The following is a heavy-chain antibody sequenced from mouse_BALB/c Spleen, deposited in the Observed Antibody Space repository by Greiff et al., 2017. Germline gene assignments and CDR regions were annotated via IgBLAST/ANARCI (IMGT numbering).Heavy chain of an antibody. CDR1: GYTFTSYT. V-gene: IGHV1-4*01. J-gene: IGHJ4*01. D-gene: IGHD4-1*01. CDR2: INPSSGYT. Sequence: VQLQESGAELARPGASVKMSCKASGYTFTSYTMHWVKQRPGQGLEWIGYINPSSGYTNYNQKFKDKATLTADKSSSTAYMQLSSLTSEDSAVYYCARGTGPYAMDYWGQGTSVTVSS. CDR3: ARGTGPYAMDY.